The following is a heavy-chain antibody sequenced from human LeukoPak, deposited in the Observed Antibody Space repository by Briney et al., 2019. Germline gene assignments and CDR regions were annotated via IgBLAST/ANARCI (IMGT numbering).Heavy chain of an antibody. CDR2: INPDSGGT. Sequence: ASVTVSCKASGYIFTGYYIHWVRQAPGQGLEWMGWINPDSGGTYYAQKFQGRVAMTSDTSISTGYMALSSLRSDDTAVYYCARERQWLDYYYYYYMDVWGKGTTVTVSS. J-gene: IGHJ6*03. CDR3: ARERQWLDYYYYYYMDV. V-gene: IGHV1-2*02. D-gene: IGHD6-19*01. CDR1: GYIFTGYY.